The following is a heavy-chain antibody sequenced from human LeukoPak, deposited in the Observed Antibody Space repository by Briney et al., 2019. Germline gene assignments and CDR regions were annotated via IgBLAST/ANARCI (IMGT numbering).Heavy chain of an antibody. CDR2: IIPIFGTA. V-gene: IGHV1-69*13. CDR3: ARSGRGTYYYFDL. J-gene: IGHJ4*02. D-gene: IGHD1-26*01. CDR1: GGTFSSYA. Sequence: SVKVSCKASGGTFSSYAISWVRQAPGQGLEWMGGIIPIFGTANYAQKFQGRVPITADESTSTAYMELSSLRSDDTAVYYCARSGRGTYYYFDLWGQGTLVTVSS.